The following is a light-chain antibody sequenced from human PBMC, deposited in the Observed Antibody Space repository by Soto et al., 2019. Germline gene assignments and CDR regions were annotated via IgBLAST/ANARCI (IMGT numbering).Light chain of an antibody. J-gene: IGKJ2*01. CDR1: QSIHTW. V-gene: IGKV1-5*03. CDR3: QQYNSHPYT. CDR2: KAS. Sequence: DFQMTQSPSTLSASVGDSVTITCRASQSIHTWLAWYQQKPGRAPKLLIYKASVLESGVPSRFSGSGSGTEFTLTISGLQPDYFATYYCQQYNSHPYTFGRGTKLQIK.